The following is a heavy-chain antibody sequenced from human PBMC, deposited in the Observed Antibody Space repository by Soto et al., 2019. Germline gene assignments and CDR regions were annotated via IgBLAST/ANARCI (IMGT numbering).Heavy chain of an antibody. CDR2: IYSSGST. Sequence: QVQLQESGPGLVKPSETLSLTCTVSGDSVSSDNYYWTWIRQPPGKGLEWIGYIYSSGSTNYNPSLKSRVTISLDTSSNQFSLKLTSVTAADTAVYYCARDIRGYSWAFDYWGQGTLVTVSS. CDR1: GDSVSSDNYY. D-gene: IGHD5-18*01. J-gene: IGHJ4*02. CDR3: ARDIRGYSWAFDY. V-gene: IGHV4-61*01.